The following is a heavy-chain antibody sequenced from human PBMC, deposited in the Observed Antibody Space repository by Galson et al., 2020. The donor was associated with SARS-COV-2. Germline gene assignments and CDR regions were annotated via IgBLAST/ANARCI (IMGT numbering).Heavy chain of an antibody. J-gene: IGHJ6*03. CDR1: GGSLSGHY. D-gene: IGHD6-13*01. V-gene: IGHV4-34*01. CDR2: INHSGST. Sequence: SETLSLTCAVSGGSLSGHYWSWIRQAPGKGLEWVGEINHSGSTNFNPSLKSRVTISVDTSRNQFSLKLTSVTATDTAVYYCARACRDGSSWYTGYFYYYMDVWGKGTTVTVSS. CDR3: ARACRDGSSWYTGYFYYYMDV.